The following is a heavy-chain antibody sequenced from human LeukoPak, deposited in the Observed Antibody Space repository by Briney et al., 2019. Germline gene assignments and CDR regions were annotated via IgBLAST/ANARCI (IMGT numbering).Heavy chain of an antibody. D-gene: IGHD5-18*01. CDR3: AKGYSYGFDY. V-gene: IGHV3-30*02. CDR2: IRYDGNNK. CDR1: GFSFSSFG. Sequence: GGSLRLSCAASGFSFSSFGMHWVRQAPGKGLEWVAFIRYDGNNKYHADSVKGRFTISRDNSNNTLFLHMNSLRAEDTAVYYCAKGYSYGFDYWGQGTLVTVSS. J-gene: IGHJ4*02.